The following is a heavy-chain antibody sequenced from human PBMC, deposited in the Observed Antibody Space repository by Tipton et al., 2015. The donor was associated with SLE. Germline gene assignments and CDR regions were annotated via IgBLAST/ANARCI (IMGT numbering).Heavy chain of an antibody. D-gene: IGHD6-13*01. CDR3: ARGLGIAAAGALGY. CDR2: MFHSGST. Sequence: TLSLTCAVSGYSISSGYYWGWIRQPPGKGLEWIGSMFHSGSTYYNPSLKSRVTISVDTSKNQFSLKLSSVTAADTAVYYCARGLGIAAAGALGYWGQGTLVTVSS. CDR1: GYSISSGYY. V-gene: IGHV4-38-2*01. J-gene: IGHJ4*02.